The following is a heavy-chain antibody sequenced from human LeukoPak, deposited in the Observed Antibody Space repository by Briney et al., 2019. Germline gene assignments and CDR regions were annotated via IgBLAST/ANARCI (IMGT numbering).Heavy chain of an antibody. CDR1: GFTFSSYE. V-gene: IGHV3-48*03. CDR3: ARGDIRRFDY. CDR2: ISSSGRTI. D-gene: IGHD3-16*01. Sequence: PGGSLRLSCAASGFTFSSYEMNWVRRAPGKGLEWVSYISSSGRTIYYADSVKGRFTISRDNAKNSLYLQMNSLRAEDTAVYYCARGDIRRFDYWGQGTLVTVSS. J-gene: IGHJ4*02.